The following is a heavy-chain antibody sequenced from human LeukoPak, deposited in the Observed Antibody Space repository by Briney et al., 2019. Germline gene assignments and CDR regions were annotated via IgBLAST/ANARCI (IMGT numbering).Heavy chain of an antibody. Sequence: SETLSLTCTVSGGSISSGDYYWSWIRQPPGKGLEWIGYIYYSGSTYYNPSLKSRVTISVDTSKNQFSLKLSSVTAADTAVYYCARDDDSSGYYIDWGQGTLVTVSS. CDR1: GGSISSGDYY. CDR2: IYYSGST. D-gene: IGHD3-22*01. J-gene: IGHJ4*02. CDR3: ARDDDSSGYYID. V-gene: IGHV4-30-4*01.